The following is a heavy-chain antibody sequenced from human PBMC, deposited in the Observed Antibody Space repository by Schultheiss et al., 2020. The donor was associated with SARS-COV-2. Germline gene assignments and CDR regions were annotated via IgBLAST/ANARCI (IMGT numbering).Heavy chain of an antibody. CDR3: AKRRDAGQQQLVRPYYFDY. J-gene: IGHJ4*02. CDR1: GFTFSSYG. D-gene: IGHD6-13*01. Sequence: GGSLRLSCAASGFTFSSYGMHWVRQAPGKGLEWVAVISYDGSNKYYADSVKGRFTISRDNSKNTLYLQMNSLRAEDTAVYYCAKRRDAGQQQLVRPYYFDYWGQGTLVTVSS. V-gene: IGHV3-30*18. CDR2: ISYDGSNK.